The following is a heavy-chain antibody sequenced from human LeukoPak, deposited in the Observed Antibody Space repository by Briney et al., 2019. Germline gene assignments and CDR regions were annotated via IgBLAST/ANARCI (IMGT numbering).Heavy chain of an antibody. CDR1: GFTFSSYA. J-gene: IGHJ4*02. CDR3: AKAETYYDFWSGFENRYFDY. Sequence: GGSLRLSCAASGFTFSSYAMSWVRQAPGKGLEWVSAISGSGGSTYYADSVKGRFTISRDNSKNTLYLQMNSLRAEDTAVYYCAKAETYYDFWSGFENRYFDYWGQGTLVTVSS. CDR2: ISGSGGST. V-gene: IGHV3-23*01. D-gene: IGHD3-3*01.